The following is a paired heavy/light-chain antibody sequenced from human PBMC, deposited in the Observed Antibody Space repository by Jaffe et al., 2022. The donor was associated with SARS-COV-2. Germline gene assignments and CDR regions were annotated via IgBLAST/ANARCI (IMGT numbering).Light chain of an antibody. Sequence: QSALTQPPSASGSPGQSVTISCTGVNSDTSGYNSVSWYQQHPANAPKLIIFEATKRPSGVPDRFSGSKSGNTASLTVSGLQAEDEADYYCSSFAGADNLVFGGGTRLTVL. CDR1: NSDTSGYNS. J-gene: IGLJ3*02. CDR3: SSFAGADNLV. CDR2: EAT. V-gene: IGLV2-8*01.
Heavy chain of an antibody. V-gene: IGHV3-30*18. CDR1: GFAFSAYG. J-gene: IGHJ4*02. D-gene: IGHD2-15*01. CDR3: VKKGGDNFCSGGSCLDH. Sequence: QVQLVESGGGVVQPGKSVRLSCAASGFAFSAYGMHWVRQAPGKGLEWVAYISHGATYMQYGDSVKGRFTVSRDNSKNTLNLQMNSLRPEDTAVYHCVKKGGDNFCSGGSCLDHWGQGALVTVSS. CDR2: ISHGATYM.